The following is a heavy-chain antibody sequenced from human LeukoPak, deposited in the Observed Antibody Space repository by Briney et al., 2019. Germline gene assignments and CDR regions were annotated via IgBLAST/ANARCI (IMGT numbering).Heavy chain of an antibody. V-gene: IGHV4-34*01. CDR2: INHSGST. J-gene: IGHJ4*02. CDR3: ARTHCSGGSCYSFDY. D-gene: IGHD2-15*01. CDR1: GGSFSGYY. Sequence: PSETLSLTCAVYGGSFSGYYWSWIRQPPGKGLEWIGEINHSGSTNYNPSLKSRVTISVDTSKNQFPLKLSSVTAADTAVYYCARTHCSGGSCYSFDYWGQGTLVTVSS.